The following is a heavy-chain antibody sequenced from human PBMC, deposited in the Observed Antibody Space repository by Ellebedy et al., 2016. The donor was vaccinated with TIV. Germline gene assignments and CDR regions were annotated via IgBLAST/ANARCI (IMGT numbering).Heavy chain of an antibody. D-gene: IGHD5-24*01. CDR2: INSDESII. CDR1: GFTFSNYW. J-gene: IGHJ4*02. CDR3: ARGEGWIDN. V-gene: IGHV3-74*03. Sequence: GESLKISCAASGFTFSNYWMHWVRQAPGKGLVWVSGINSDESIIKYADSVKGRFTISRDNAKNTLFLQMNSLRAEDTAVYFCARGEGWIDNWGQGTLVTVSS.